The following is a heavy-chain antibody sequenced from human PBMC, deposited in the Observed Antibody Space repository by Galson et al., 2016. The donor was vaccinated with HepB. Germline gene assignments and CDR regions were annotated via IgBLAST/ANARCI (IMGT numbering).Heavy chain of an antibody. J-gene: IGHJ4*02. V-gene: IGHV1-18*01. Sequence: SCKASGYTFTSYGVSWVRQAPGQGPEWMGWISSHNGNTAYAQKLKGRVTMTTDTSTSTAYMEPRSLMSTDTAVSYVSAIDGWIGAHVWAHLRPGTKCRVTMTPDTSTDTAYMELRSLISDDTAVYYCARCDWWSSASFGDYWGQGTLVTVS. D-gene: IGHD1-14*01. CDR2: ISSHNGNT. CDR1: GYTFTSYG. CDR3: SAIDGWIGAHVWAHLRPGTKCRVTMTPDTSTDTAYMELRSLISDDTAVYYCARCDWWSSASFGDY.